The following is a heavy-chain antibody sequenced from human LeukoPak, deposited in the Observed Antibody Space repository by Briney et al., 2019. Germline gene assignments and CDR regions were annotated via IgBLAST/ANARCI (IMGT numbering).Heavy chain of an antibody. CDR3: ARGRKLGCCTNGVCYSPFRYYYYGMDV. CDR1: GGSFSGYY. Sequence: SETLSLTCAAYGGSFSGYYWSWIRQLPGKGLEWIGEINHSGSTNYNPSLKSQVTISVDTSKNQFSLKLSSVTAADTAVYYCARGRKLGCCTNGVCYSPFRYYYYGMDVWGQGTTVTVSS. D-gene: IGHD2-8*01. V-gene: IGHV4-34*01. CDR2: INHSGST. J-gene: IGHJ6*02.